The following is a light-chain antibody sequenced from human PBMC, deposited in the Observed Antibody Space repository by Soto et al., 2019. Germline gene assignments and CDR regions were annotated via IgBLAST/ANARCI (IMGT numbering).Light chain of an antibody. CDR2: DAS. Sequence: EIVLTQSPATLSLSPGERATLSCRASQSVTTYLAWYQQKPGQSPRLLIYDASNRATGIPARFSGSGSGTDFTLTISSQEPEDFAVYYGLHRSIWPRTYGQGTKVEI. V-gene: IGKV3-11*01. CDR1: QSVTTY. CDR3: LHRSIWPRT. J-gene: IGKJ1*01.